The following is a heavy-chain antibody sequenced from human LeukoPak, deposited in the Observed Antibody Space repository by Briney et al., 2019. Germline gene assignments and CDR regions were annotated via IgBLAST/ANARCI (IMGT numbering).Heavy chain of an antibody. Sequence: ASVKVSCKTSGYTFTDYYIHWVRQAPGQGLEWMGWINPNSGETNSAQKFQGRVTMTGDTSISTAYMEVNRVTSDDTAVYYCARDRDYSNTERGFDYWGKGTLVTVSS. V-gene: IGHV1-2*02. CDR3: ARDRDYSNTERGFDY. CDR2: INPNSGET. CDR1: GYTFTDYY. D-gene: IGHD4-11*01. J-gene: IGHJ4*02.